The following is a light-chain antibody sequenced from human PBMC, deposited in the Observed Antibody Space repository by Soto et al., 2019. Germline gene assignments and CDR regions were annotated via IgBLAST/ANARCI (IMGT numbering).Light chain of an antibody. CDR3: SSYTTISTYV. J-gene: IGLJ1*01. V-gene: IGLV2-14*01. Sequence: QSALTQPASVSGSPGQSITISCTGTSRDVGGYNYVSWYQQHPGKAPKLMIYDVRNRPSGVSNRFSGSKSVNTASLTISGLQAEHEADYYCSSYTTISTYVFGTGTKLTVL. CDR2: DVR. CDR1: SRDVGGYNY.